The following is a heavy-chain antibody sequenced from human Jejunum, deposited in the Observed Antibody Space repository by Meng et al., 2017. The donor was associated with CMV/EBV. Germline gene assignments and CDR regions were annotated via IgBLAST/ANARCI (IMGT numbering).Heavy chain of an antibody. Sequence: GSISSGSYHWGWIRQTPGKGLEWVGSIHNSGSTHYSPSLKSRVTMSVDTSKNQLSLKLTSVTAADTAVYYCARISGGGACCGADYWGQGTLVTVSS. CDR2: IHNSGST. J-gene: IGHJ4*02. CDR1: GSISSGSYH. V-gene: IGHV4-39*07. D-gene: IGHD2-21*02. CDR3: ARISGGGACCGADY.